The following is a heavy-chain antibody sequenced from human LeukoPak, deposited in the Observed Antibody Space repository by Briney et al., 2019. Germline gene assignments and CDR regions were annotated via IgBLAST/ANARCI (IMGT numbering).Heavy chain of an antibody. CDR3: ARMFRSSWYINWFDP. D-gene: IGHD6-13*01. V-gene: IGHV4-34*01. CDR2: INHSGST. Sequence: SETLSLTCAVYGGSFSGYYWSWIRQPPGKGLEWIGEINHSGSTNYNPSLKSRVTISVDTSKNQFSLKLNFVTAADTAMYYCARMFRSSWYINWFDPWGQGTLVTVSS. J-gene: IGHJ5*02. CDR1: GGSFSGYY.